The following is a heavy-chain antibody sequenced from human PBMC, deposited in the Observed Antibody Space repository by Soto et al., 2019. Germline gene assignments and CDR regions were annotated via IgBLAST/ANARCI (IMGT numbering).Heavy chain of an antibody. D-gene: IGHD2-15*01. CDR2: IIPIFGTA. CDR3: ARVTYCSGGSCYSEENPTYYYCYGMDV. J-gene: IGHJ6*02. V-gene: IGHV1-69*01. Sequence: QVQLVQSGAEVKKPGSSVKVSCKASGGTFSSYAISWVRQAPGQGLEWMGGIIPIFGTANYAKKIQGRVTITADESTSTAYMELSSVRSEDTAVYYCARVTYCSGGSCYSEENPTYYYCYGMDVWGQGTTVTVSS. CDR1: GGTFSSYA.